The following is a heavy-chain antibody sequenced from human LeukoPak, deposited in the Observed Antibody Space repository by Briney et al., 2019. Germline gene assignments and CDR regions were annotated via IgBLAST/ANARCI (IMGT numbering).Heavy chain of an antibody. CDR2: INHSGST. CDR3: ARAVSYYYGSGSYYKN. V-gene: IGHV4-34*01. Sequence: SETLSLTYAVYGGSFSGYYWSWIRQPPGKGLEWIGEINHSGSTNYNPSLKSRVTISVDTSKNQFSLKLSSVTAADTAVYYCARAVSYYYGSGSYYKNWGQGTLVTVSS. J-gene: IGHJ4*02. CDR1: GGSFSGYY. D-gene: IGHD3-10*01.